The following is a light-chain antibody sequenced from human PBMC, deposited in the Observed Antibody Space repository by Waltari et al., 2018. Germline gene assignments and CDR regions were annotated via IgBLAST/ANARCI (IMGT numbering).Light chain of an antibody. CDR2: EDT. CDR3: CSYAGGTASIL. Sequence: QSALTQPASVSGSPGQSITISCTGPSSDVGSHNLVFWYQHHPGKAPKLMIYEDTKRPSGVSNRFSGSKSGNTASLTISGLQAEDEADYYCCSYAGGTASILLGGGTKLTVL. J-gene: IGLJ2*01. CDR1: SSDVGSHNL. V-gene: IGLV2-23*01.